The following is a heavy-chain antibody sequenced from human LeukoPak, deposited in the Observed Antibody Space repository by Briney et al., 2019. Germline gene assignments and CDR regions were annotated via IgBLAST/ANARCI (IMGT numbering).Heavy chain of an antibody. V-gene: IGHV5-51*01. CDR3: ARRLAEWQSWFDP. J-gene: IGHJ5*02. Sequence: GESLRISCKGSGYKFPDYWIAWVRQMPGRGLECMGIIYPGDSETTYNPSFQGHVTISADKSTNTAYLQWNSLKASDSGMYYCARRLAEWQSWFDPWGQGTPVTVST. D-gene: IGHD3-3*02. CDR2: IYPGDSET. CDR1: GYKFPDYW.